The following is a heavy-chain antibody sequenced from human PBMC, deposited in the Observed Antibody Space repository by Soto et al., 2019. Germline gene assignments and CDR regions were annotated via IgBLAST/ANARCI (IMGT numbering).Heavy chain of an antibody. CDR1: GGTFSSYA. D-gene: IGHD4-17*01. V-gene: IGHV1-69*13. CDR3: APYVYGGNSQADKNSSFDY. CDR2: IIPIFGTA. Sequence: ASVKVSCKASGGTFSSYAISWVRQAPGQGLEWMGGIIPIFGTANYAQKFQGRVTITADESTSTAYMELSSLRSEDTAVYYCAPYVYGGNSQADKNSSFDYWGQGTLVTVSS. J-gene: IGHJ4*02.